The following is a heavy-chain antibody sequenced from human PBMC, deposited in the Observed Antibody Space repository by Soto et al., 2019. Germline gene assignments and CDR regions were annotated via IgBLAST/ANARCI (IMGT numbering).Heavy chain of an antibody. CDR2: INHSGST. CDR3: ERGPAAAPRYYGIDV. CDR1: GGSFSGYY. V-gene: IGHV4-34*01. D-gene: IGHD6-13*01. J-gene: IGHJ6*02. Sequence: SETLSLTCAVYGGSFSGYYWSWIRQPPGKGLEWIGEINHSGSTNYNPSLKSRVTISVDTSKNQFSLKLSSVTAADTAVYYWERGPAAAPRYYGIDVWGQGTKVTVSS.